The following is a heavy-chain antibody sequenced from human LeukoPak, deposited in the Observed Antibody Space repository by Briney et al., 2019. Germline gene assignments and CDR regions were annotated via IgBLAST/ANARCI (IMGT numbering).Heavy chain of an antibody. CDR3: AKGSEDGLLWFGEFEWFDP. J-gene: IGHJ5*02. D-gene: IGHD3-10*01. CDR2: ISGSGGST. CDR1: GFTFSSYS. V-gene: IGHV3-23*01. Sequence: PGGSLRLSCAASGFTFSSYSMNWARQAPGQGLEWVSAISGSGGSTYYADSVKGRFTISRDNSKNTLYLQMNSLRAEGTAVYYCAKGSEDGLLWFGEFEWFDPWGQGTLVTVSS.